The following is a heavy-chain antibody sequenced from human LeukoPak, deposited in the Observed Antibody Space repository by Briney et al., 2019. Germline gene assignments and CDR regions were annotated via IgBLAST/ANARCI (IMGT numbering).Heavy chain of an antibody. CDR2: IRYDGSNK. J-gene: IGHJ4*02. V-gene: IGHV3-30*02. Sequence: GGCLRLSCAASGFTFSSYGMHWVHQAPGKGLEWVAFIRYDGSNKYYADSVKGRFTISRDNSKNTLYLQMNSLRAEDTAVYYCARDVIVGDTYFDYWGQGTLVTVSS. CDR1: GFTFSSYG. CDR3: ARDVIVGDTYFDY. D-gene: IGHD1-26*01.